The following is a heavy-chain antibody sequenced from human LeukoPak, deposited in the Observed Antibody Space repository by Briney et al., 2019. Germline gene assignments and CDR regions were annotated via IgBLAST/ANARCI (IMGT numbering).Heavy chain of an antibody. CDR2: IHSRGTT. V-gene: IGHV4-59*13. J-gene: IGHJ4*02. CDR3: ARGQDVYYFDY. CDR1: GVSITSYY. Sequence: PSETLSLTCSVSGVSITSYYWNWIRQSPGKGLEWLGNIHSRGTTNYNPSLKSRVTLSLDTSKSQFALKVTSVTAADTAVYYCARGQDVYYFDYWGQGTLVTVSS.